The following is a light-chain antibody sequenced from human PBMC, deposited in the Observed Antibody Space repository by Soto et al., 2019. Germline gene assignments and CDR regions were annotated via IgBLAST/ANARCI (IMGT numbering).Light chain of an antibody. Sequence: EIVLTQSPGTLSLSPGERATLSCRASQSISKYLAWYQQKPGQAPRLLIYDASNRSTGIPARFSGSGSGTDFTLTISSLEPEDFAVYYCQQRSNWQTFGQGARLEI. CDR2: DAS. CDR3: QQRSNWQT. V-gene: IGKV3-11*01. J-gene: IGKJ5*01. CDR1: QSISKY.